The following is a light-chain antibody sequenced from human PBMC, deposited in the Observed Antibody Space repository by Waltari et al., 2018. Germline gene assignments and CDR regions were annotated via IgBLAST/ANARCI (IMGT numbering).Light chain of an antibody. CDR2: DVS. CDR1: SSDAGGYHY. V-gene: IGLV2-14*03. CDR3: SSYTSSSTLG. Sequence: QSALTQPASVSGSPGQSITLSCTATSSDAGGYHYVSWYQQHPGQAPKLMIYDVSNRPSGVSNRFSGSKSGNTASLTISGLQAEDEADYYCSSYTSSSTLGFGTGTKVTVL. J-gene: IGLJ1*01.